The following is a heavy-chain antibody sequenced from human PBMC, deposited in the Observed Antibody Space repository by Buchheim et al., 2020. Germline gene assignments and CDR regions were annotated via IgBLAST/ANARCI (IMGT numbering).Heavy chain of an antibody. CDR1: GFTFSSYA. D-gene: IGHD3-10*01. CDR3: AKVRYYGSGSYYSKKQPFDY. Sequence: EVQLLESGGGLVRPGGSLRLSCAASGFTFSSYAMSWVRQAPGKGLEWVSAISGSGGSTYYADSVKGRFTTSRDNSKTTLYLQMNSLRAEDTAVYYCAKVRYYGSGSYYSKKQPFDYWGQGTL. J-gene: IGHJ4*02. V-gene: IGHV3-23*01. CDR2: ISGSGGST.